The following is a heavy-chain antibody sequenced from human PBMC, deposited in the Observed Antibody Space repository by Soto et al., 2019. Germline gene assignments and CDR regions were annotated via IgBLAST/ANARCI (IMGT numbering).Heavy chain of an antibody. J-gene: IGHJ3*02. CDR2: IIPIFGTA. D-gene: IGHD3-9*01. CDR1: GGTFSSYA. CDR3: ARPGPDYGILTGPGFDAFDI. V-gene: IGHV1-69*01. Sequence: QVQLVQSGAEVKKPGSSVKVSCKASGGTFSSYAISWVRQAPGQGLEWMGGIIPIFGTANYAQKFQGRVTITAHESTHTAYLELSSLRSEETAVYYCARPGPDYGILTGPGFDAFDIWGQGTMVTVSS.